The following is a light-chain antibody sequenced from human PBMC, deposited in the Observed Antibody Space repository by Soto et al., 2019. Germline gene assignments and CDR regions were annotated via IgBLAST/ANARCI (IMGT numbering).Light chain of an antibody. CDR3: QQSHSIPWT. V-gene: IGKV1-5*03. CDR2: KAS. CDR1: QTISSW. J-gene: IGKJ1*01. Sequence: IQMTQSPSTLSGSVGDRVTISCRASQTISSWLAWYQQKPGKAPKLLIYKASTLKSGVPSRFSGSGSGTEVTLTISSLQPDEFATYSCQQSHSIPWTFGQGTKVDI.